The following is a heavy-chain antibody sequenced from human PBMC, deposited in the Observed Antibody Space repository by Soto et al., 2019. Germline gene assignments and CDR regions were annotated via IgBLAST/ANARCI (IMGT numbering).Heavy chain of an antibody. J-gene: IGHJ5*02. V-gene: IGHV4-39*01. D-gene: IGHD6-19*01. CDR1: GGSISSSSYY. Sequence: QLQLQESGPGLVKPSETLSLTCTVSGGSISSSSYYWGWIRQPPGKGLEWIGSIYYSGSTYYNPSLKSRVTITVDTSMNQYSLKLSSVNAADTAGYYCARSLCAVAGTNWFDPWGQGTLVTVSS. CDR2: IYYSGST. CDR3: ARSLCAVAGTNWFDP.